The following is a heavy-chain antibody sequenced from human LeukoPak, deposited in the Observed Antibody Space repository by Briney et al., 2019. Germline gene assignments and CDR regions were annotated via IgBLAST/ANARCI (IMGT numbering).Heavy chain of an antibody. CDR3: SRGGDASKAGKY. V-gene: IGHV4-34*01. CDR1: DASFSGYY. Sequence: SETLSLTCAIYDASFSGYYWSWIRQPPGKGLEWIGEIHPSGSPSYNPSLESRTIISVDASKNQFSLILNSVTAADTALYFCSRGGDASKAGKYWGQGALVTVSS. J-gene: IGHJ4*02. CDR2: IHPSGSP. D-gene: IGHD3-10*01.